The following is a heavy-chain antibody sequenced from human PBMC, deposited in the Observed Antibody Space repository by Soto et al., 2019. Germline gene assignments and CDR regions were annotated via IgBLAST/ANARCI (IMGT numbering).Heavy chain of an antibody. D-gene: IGHD3-22*01. CDR2: INSDGSST. CDR3: AREGETYYDDSSGYYFP. Sequence: GGSLRLSCAASGFTFSSYWMHWVRQAPGKGLVWVSRINSDGSSTSYADSVKGRFTISRDNAKNTLYLQMNSLRAEDTAVYYCAREGETYYDDSSGYYFPWGQGTLVTVSS. V-gene: IGHV3-74*01. J-gene: IGHJ5*02. CDR1: GFTFSSYW.